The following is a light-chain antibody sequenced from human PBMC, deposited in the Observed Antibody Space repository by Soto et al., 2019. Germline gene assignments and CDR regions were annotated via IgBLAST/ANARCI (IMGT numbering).Light chain of an antibody. V-gene: IGLV2-14*01. CDR1: SSDVGAYNY. CDR3: ISYTGSSTSYV. CDR2: GVS. J-gene: IGLJ1*01. Sequence: QSVLTQPPSASGSPGQSVTISCTGTSSDVGAYNYVSWYQQHPGKAPKLMIYGVSNRPSGVSSRFSGSKSGNTASLTISGLQAEDEADYYCISYTGSSTSYVFGSGTKVTVL.